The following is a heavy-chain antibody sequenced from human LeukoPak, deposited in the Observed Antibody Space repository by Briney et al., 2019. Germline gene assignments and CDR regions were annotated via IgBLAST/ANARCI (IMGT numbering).Heavy chain of an antibody. CDR3: ARAANPPSFDY. J-gene: IGHJ4*02. CDR1: GYSISSGYY. Sequence: SETLSLTCTVSGYSISSGYYWGWIRQPAGKGLEWIGRIYTSGSTNYNPSLKSRVTISVDTSKNQFSLKLSSVTAADTAVYYCARAANPPSFDYWGQGTLVTVSS. V-gene: IGHV4-61*02. CDR2: IYTSGST.